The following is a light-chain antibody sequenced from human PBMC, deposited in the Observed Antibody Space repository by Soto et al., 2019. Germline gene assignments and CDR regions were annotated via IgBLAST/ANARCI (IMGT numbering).Light chain of an antibody. V-gene: IGLV1-44*01. J-gene: IGLJ2*01. CDR2: NNN. CDR3: GAWTDRLNDYVE. Sequence: QSVLTQPPSASGTPGQRVTISCSGSSSNIGSNTVNWYQQLPGTAPKLLIYNNNQRPSGVPDRFSGSKSGTSASLAISGLHSEYEVYYYYGAWTDRLNDYVEFFGGKNLTVL. CDR1: SSNIGSNT.